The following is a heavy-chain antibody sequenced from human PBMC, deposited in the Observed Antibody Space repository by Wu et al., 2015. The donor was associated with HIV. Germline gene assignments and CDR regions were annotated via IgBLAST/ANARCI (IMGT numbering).Heavy chain of an antibody. Sequence: QVQLVQSGAEVKKPGASVKVSCKASGYTFIDYYMHWVRQAPGQGLEWMGWINPNNGGTNYAQKFQGRVTMTRDTSISTAYMELSRLRSDDTAVYYCATLTQFDYWGQGTLVTVSS. CDR3: ATLTQFDY. CDR1: GYTFIDYY. CDR2: INPNNGGT. D-gene: IGHD4/OR15-4a*01. V-gene: IGHV1-2*02. J-gene: IGHJ4*02.